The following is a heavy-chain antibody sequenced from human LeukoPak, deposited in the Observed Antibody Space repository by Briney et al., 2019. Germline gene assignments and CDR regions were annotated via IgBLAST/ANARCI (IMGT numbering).Heavy chain of an antibody. CDR1: GYTFTAYY. V-gene: IGHV1-2*02. CDR3: ARDWRLSGSYYGFSDY. D-gene: IGHD3-10*01. Sequence: GASVKVSCKTSGYTFTAYYIHWVRLAAGQGLDWMGWISPNTGGTNYAQTFQGRVTMTRDTSISTAYMDLSRLTSDDTAVYYCARDWRLSGSYYGFSDYWGQGTLVTASS. CDR2: ISPNTGGT. J-gene: IGHJ4*02.